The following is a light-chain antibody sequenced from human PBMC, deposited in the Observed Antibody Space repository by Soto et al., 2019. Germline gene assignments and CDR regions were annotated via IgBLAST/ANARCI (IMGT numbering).Light chain of an antibody. Sequence: EIVLTQSPGTLSLSPGERATLSCMASQSVSNNYLAWYQQKPGQAPRLLIYGASNRATGIPDRFSGSGSGTDFTLTISRLEPEDFAVYYCQQYGSSGTCGQGTKGDIK. CDR3: QQYGSSGT. CDR2: GAS. V-gene: IGKV3-20*01. J-gene: IGKJ1*01. CDR1: QSVSNNY.